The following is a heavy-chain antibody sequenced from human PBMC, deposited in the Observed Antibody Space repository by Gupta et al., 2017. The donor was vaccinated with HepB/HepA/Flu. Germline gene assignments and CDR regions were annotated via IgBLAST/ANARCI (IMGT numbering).Heavy chain of an antibody. V-gene: IGHV3-23*01. CDR2: IRGDGGST. Sequence: EVQLLESGGGLVQPGGSLRLSCAASGFTFSSYAMHWVRQAPGKGLEWVSAIRGDGGSTYYTDSAKGRFNISRDRSKNTLYLQRKSLRADDTALYYCAKSLRRVVVDGDFEFWGQGTLGTVSS. J-gene: IGHJ4*02. D-gene: IGHD2-15*01. CDR1: GFTFSSYA. CDR3: AKSLRRVVVDGDFEF.